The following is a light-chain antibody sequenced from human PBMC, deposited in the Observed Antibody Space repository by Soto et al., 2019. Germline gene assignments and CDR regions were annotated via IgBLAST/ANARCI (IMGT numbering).Light chain of an antibody. CDR2: AAS. J-gene: IGKJ4*01. CDR1: QGISNW. V-gene: IGKV1-12*01. Sequence: DIQMTQSPSSVSASVGDRVTIACRASQGISNWLAWYQQKPGKAPKLLLYAASSLHSGVPSRFSGNRSGTAFTLTISCLQPKDFATYFCHQANSFPLTFGGGTKVEI. CDR3: HQANSFPLT.